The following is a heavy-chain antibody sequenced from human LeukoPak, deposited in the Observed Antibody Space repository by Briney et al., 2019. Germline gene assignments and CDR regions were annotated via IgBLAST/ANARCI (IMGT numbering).Heavy chain of an antibody. CDR2: IYPGGSDT. CDR3: ARLLPNWFDP. CDR1: SYNFRNYW. J-gene: IGHJ5*02. V-gene: IGHV5-51*01. Sequence: GESLKISCKASSYNFRNYWIGWVRQMPGKGLEWMGIIYPGGSDTRYSPSFQGQVTISADKSISTAYLQWSSLKASDTAMYYCARLLPNWFDPWGQGTLVTVSS.